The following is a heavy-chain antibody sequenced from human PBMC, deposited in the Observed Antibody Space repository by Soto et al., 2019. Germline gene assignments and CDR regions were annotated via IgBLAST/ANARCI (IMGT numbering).Heavy chain of an antibody. V-gene: IGHV4-31*03. D-gene: IGHD3-10*01. CDR3: ARGNGRVTIVRGYYFDY. CDR2: IYSSGST. CDR1: GGSISSGGDY. Sequence: QVQLQESGPGLVKPSQTLSLTCTVSGGSISSGGDYWSWLRQHPGEGMAWIGYIYSSGSTYYTPSLKRRLTLSVDPSTNLFALKLSSVPAADTAVYSCARGNGRVTIVRGYYFDYWGQGTLGTVSS. J-gene: IGHJ4*02.